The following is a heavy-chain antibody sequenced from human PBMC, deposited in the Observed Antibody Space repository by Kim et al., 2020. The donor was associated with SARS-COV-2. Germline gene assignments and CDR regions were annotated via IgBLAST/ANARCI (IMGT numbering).Heavy chain of an antibody. CDR3: VRVGGGSTWV. CDR1: GGSISTYY. V-gene: IGHV4-59*01. Sequence: SETLSLTCTVSGGSISTYYWSWIRQPPGKGLEWIGYIYNSGSTNYNPPLKSRVTSSVDTAKSQFSLRLTSVTAADTAVYYGVRVGGGSTWVWGQGILVTVSS. CDR2: IYNSGST. D-gene: IGHD2-2*01. J-gene: IGHJ4*02.